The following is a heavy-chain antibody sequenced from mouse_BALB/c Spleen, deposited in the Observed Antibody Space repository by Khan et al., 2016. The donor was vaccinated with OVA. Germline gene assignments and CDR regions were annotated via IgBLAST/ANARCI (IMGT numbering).Heavy chain of an antibody. D-gene: IGHD2-4*01. J-gene: IGHJ4*01. CDR2: IWTGGNT. CDR3: ARDRLRRAMGS. CDR1: GFSFTSYG. Sequence: QVQLKESGPGLVAPSQSLSITCTVSGFSFTSYGVHWIRQPPGKGLEWLGVIWTGGNTNYNSALMSRLSISKDNSKSQVFLKMNSLQTDDTAIYYCARDRLRRAMGSGGQGTSVTVSS. V-gene: IGHV2-9*02.